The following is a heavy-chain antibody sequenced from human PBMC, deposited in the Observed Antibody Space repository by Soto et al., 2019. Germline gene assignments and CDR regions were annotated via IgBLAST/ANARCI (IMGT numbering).Heavy chain of an antibody. CDR2: IWYDGSNK. V-gene: IGHV3-33*01. Sequence: PGGSLRLSCAASGFTFSSYGMHWVRQAPGKGLEWVAVIWYDGSNKYYADSVKGRFTISRDNSKKTLYLQMNSLRAEDTAVYYCERDLRSMIFGVNDGMDVWCQGTTVTGLL. CDR3: ERDLRSMIFGVNDGMDV. CDR1: GFTFSSYG. D-gene: IGHD3-3*01. J-gene: IGHJ6*02.